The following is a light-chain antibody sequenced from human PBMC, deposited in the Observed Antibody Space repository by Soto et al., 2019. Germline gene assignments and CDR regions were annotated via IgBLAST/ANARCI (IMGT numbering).Light chain of an antibody. CDR3: SSYTTSTTLVI. Sequence: QSALTQPASVSGSPGQSITISCTGNTSDVGAYNYVSWYQQHPGKAPKLMLFEVSNRPSGISNCFSGSKSGNTASLTISGLHAEDEADYYCSSYTTSTTLVIFGGGTKLTVL. CDR1: TSDVGAYNY. J-gene: IGLJ2*01. CDR2: EVS. V-gene: IGLV2-14*01.